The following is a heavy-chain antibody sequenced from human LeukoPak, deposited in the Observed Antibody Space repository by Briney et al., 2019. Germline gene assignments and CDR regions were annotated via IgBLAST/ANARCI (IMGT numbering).Heavy chain of an antibody. CDR3: ARGATTVTTGAFDI. J-gene: IGHJ3*02. CDR2: IYHSGST. CDR1: GGSISSGGYS. Sequence: SETLSLTCAVSGGSISSGGYSWSWIRQPPGKGLEWIGYIYHSGSTHYNPSLKSRVTISVDRSKNQFSLKLSSVTAADTAVYYCARGATTVTTGAFDIWGQGTMVTVSS. D-gene: IGHD4-17*01. V-gene: IGHV4-30-2*01.